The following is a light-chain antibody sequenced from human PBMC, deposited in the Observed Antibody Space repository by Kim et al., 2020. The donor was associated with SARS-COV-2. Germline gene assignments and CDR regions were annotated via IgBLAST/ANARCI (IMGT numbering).Light chain of an antibody. CDR1: PCVGSNS. J-gene: IGKJ2*01. V-gene: IGKV3-20*01. Sequence: LSPRARPPLPFLPSPCVGSNSLAWYQHRPGQAPRLLIYGASTRATGIPDRFSSSGSGTDFSLTISRLDPEDAAVYYCQQFVTPPYTFGQGTKLEI. CDR3: QQFVTPPYT. CDR2: GAS.